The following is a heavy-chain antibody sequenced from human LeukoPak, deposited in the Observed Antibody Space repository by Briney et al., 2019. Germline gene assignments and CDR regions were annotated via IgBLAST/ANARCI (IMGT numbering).Heavy chain of an antibody. V-gene: IGHV5-51*01. Sequence: GESLKISCKGSGYSFTSYWIGWVRQMPGNGLEWMGIIYPGDSDTRYSPSFQGQVTISADKSISTAYLQWSSLKASDTAMYYCARANRGYSYGHPFDYWGQGTLVTVSS. CDR2: IYPGDSDT. J-gene: IGHJ4*02. CDR1: GYSFTSYW. CDR3: ARANRGYSYGHPFDY. D-gene: IGHD5-18*01.